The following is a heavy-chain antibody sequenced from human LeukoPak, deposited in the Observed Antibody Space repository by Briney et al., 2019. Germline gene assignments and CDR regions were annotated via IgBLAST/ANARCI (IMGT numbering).Heavy chain of an antibody. D-gene: IGHD3-22*01. CDR3: ARDQYIYSDSSGYHDY. CDR1: GGSISSYY. V-gene: IGHV4-4*07. J-gene: IGHJ4*02. CDR2: IHTSGST. Sequence: KPSETLSLTCTVSGGSISSYYWSWIRQPAGKGREWNGRIHTSGSTNYNPSLKSRVTMSVDTSKNQFCLKLSSVTAADTAEYYCARDQYIYSDSSGYHDYWGQGTLVTVSS.